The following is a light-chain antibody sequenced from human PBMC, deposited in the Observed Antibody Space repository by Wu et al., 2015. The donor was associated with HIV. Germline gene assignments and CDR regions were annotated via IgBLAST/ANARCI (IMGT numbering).Light chain of an antibody. CDR1: QSVTSSY. Sequence: EIVLTQFPAALSISPGERATLSCRASQSVTSSYLAWYQQKPGQAPRLLIYGASSRATGIPGRSSGSGSGTDFTLTISRLEPEDFAVYYCQQYGTSPRTFGQGTKVE. V-gene: IGKV3-20*01. CDR2: GAS. J-gene: IGKJ1*01. CDR3: QQYGTSPRT.